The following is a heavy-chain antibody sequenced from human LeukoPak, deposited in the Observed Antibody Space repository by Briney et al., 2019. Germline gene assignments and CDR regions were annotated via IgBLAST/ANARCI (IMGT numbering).Heavy chain of an antibody. J-gene: IGHJ4*02. Sequence: SETLSLTCTVSGGSISSSSYYWGWIRQPPGKGLEWIGSIYYSGSTYYNPSLKSRVTISVDTSKNQFSLKLSSVTAADTAVYYCARSGYGDIVVVPAAIDYWGQGTLVTVSS. D-gene: IGHD2-2*01. V-gene: IGHV4-39*01. CDR3: ARSGYGDIVVVPAAIDY. CDR2: IYYSGST. CDR1: GGSISSSSYY.